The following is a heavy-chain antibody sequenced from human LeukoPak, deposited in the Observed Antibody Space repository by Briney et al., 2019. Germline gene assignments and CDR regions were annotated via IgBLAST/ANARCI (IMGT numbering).Heavy chain of an antibody. CDR1: GFTFSSYG. D-gene: IGHD4-17*01. CDR3: ANDGYGDYVIDY. Sequence: GGSLRLSCAASGFTFSSYGMHWVRQAPGKGLEWVAFIRYDGSNKYYADSVKGRFPISRDNSKNTLYLQMNSLRAEDTAVYYCANDGYGDYVIDYWGQGTLVTVSS. V-gene: IGHV3-30*02. CDR2: IRYDGSNK. J-gene: IGHJ4*02.